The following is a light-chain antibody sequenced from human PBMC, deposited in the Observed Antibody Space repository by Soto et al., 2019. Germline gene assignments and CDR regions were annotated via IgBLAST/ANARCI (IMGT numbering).Light chain of an antibody. V-gene: IGKV3-20*01. CDR1: QSVSSSY. CDR2: GAS. CDR3: QQYDSSPIT. J-gene: IGKJ5*01. Sequence: IVLTQSPGTLSLSPWERATLSCRASQSVSSSYLAWYQQTPGQAPRLLIYGASRRATGIPDRFSGSGSGTDFTLTISRLEPEDFAVYYCQQYDSSPITFGQGTRLEIK.